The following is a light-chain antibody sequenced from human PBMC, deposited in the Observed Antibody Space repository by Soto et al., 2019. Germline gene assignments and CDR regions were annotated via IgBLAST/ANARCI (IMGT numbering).Light chain of an antibody. Sequence: EIVMTQSPATLSVSPRERATLSCRASQSVSSNLAWYQQKPGQAPRLLIYGASIRATGIPARFSGSGSWTEFTLTISSLQSEDFAVYYCQQYNTWPPITFGQGTRLEI. CDR2: GAS. V-gene: IGKV3-15*01. CDR3: QQYNTWPPIT. CDR1: QSVSSN. J-gene: IGKJ5*01.